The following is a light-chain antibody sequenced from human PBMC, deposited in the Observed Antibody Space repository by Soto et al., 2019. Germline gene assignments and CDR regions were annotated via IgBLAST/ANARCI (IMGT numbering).Light chain of an antibody. CDR2: GAS. J-gene: IGKJ1*01. CDR3: QQYGSSPPWT. V-gene: IGKV3-20*01. Sequence: IVLTQSPGTLSLSPGERATLSCRASQSVSSSYLAWYQQKPGQAPRLLIYGASSRATGIPDRFSGSGSGTDLTPTISRLETEDSAVYYCQQYGSSPPWTFGQGTKVEVK. CDR1: QSVSSSY.